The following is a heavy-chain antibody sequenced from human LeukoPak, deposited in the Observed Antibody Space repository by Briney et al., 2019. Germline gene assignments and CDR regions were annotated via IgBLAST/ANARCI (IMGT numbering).Heavy chain of an antibody. Sequence: GGSLRLSCAASGFSFSAYWMTWVRQAPGTGLKWVANINPAGTETYYVDPVKGRFTISRDNAKNLLYLQMNSLRAEDTAVYYCARFGYVAAVDLWGQGTLVTVSS. CDR3: ARFGYVAAVDL. CDR1: GFSFSAYW. CDR2: INPAGTET. J-gene: IGHJ4*02. D-gene: IGHD2-15*01. V-gene: IGHV3-7*01.